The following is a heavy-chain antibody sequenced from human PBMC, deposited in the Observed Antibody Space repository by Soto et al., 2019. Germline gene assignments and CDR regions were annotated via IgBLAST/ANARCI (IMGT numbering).Heavy chain of an antibody. V-gene: IGHV3-53*01. J-gene: IGHJ1*01. CDR3: SSDPGSRAVAGTI. CDR2: IYTGGST. D-gene: IGHD6-19*01. Sequence: EVQLVESGGGLIQPGGSLRLACAASGFSVSSNYMSWVRQAPGKGLEWVSGIYTGGSTHYADSVEGRFTISRDISKHPLYLQVNRLSAEETAVYYCSSDPGSRAVAGTIWGPGTLVTVSS. CDR1: GFSVSSNY.